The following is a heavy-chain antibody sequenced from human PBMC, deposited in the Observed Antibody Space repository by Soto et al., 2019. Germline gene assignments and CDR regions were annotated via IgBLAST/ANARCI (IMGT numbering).Heavy chain of an antibody. CDR3: AMEPFFTPAYNWFDP. J-gene: IGHJ5*02. V-gene: IGHV1-3*01. CDR1: GYTFTSYA. Sequence: ASVKVSCKASGYTFTSYAMYWVRQAPGQRLEWMGWINAGNGNTKYSQKFQGRVTITRDTSASTAYMELSSLRSEDTAVYYCAMEPFFTPAYNWFDPWGQGTLVTVSS. D-gene: IGHD1-1*01. CDR2: INAGNGNT.